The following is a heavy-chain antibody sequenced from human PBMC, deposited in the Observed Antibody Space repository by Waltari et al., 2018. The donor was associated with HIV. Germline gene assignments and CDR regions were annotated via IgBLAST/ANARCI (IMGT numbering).Heavy chain of an antibody. CDR3: ARDSPGEYYYYGMDV. CDR1: GYTFTSYY. J-gene: IGHJ6*02. CDR2: INPSGGST. V-gene: IGHV1-46*01. D-gene: IGHD3-16*01. Sequence: QVQLVQSGAEVKKPGASVKVSCKASGYTFTSYYMHWVRQAPGQGLEWMGIINPSGGSTSYAQKFQGRVTMTRDTSTSTVYMELSSLRSEDTAVYYCARDSPGEYYYYGMDVWGQGTTVTVSS.